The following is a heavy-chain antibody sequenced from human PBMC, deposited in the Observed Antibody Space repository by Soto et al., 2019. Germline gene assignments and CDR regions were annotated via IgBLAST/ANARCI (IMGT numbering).Heavy chain of an antibody. CDR2: MNPNSGNT. D-gene: IGHD6-13*01. CDR3: ARGSRIAAAGVYYFDY. Sequence: QVQLVQSGAEVKKPGASVKVSCKASGYTFTSYDINWVRQATGQGLEWMGWMNPNSGNTGYAQKFQGRVTMTRNTSISTAYMELSSLRSEDTAVYYCARGSRIAAAGVYYFDYWGQGTLVTVSS. J-gene: IGHJ4*02. V-gene: IGHV1-8*01. CDR1: GYTFTSYD.